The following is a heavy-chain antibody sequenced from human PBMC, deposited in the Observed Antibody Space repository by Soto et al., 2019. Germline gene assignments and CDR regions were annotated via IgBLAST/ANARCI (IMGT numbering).Heavy chain of an antibody. CDR1: GDSISGYY. V-gene: IGHV4-59*01. J-gene: IGHJ4*02. Sequence: SETLSLTCTVSGDSISGYYWSWIRQPPGKVLEWIGYIYSSGYTNYNPSLKNRGTISVDTPKKQFFLNLGSVTAADTAVYYCARGGGYNFGIDYWGRGILVTVSS. CDR2: IYSSGYT. CDR3: ARGGGYNFGIDY. D-gene: IGHD5-12*01.